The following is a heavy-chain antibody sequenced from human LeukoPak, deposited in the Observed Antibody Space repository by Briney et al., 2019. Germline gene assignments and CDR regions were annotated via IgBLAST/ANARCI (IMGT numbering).Heavy chain of an antibody. CDR3: ARVRGTVANSGFKVYYFDY. Sequence: SVKVSCTASGGTFSINAISWVRQAPGQGLEWMGGIIPIFGTENYAQKFQGRVTITTDESTNTAYMELSSLRSEDTAVYYCARVRGTVANSGFKVYYFDYWGQGTLVTVSS. J-gene: IGHJ4*02. V-gene: IGHV1-69*05. CDR2: IIPIFGTE. CDR1: GGTFSINA. D-gene: IGHD4-23*01.